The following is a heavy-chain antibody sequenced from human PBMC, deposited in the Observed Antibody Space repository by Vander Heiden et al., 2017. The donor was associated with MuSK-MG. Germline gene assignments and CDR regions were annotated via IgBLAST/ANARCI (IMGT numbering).Heavy chain of an antibody. D-gene: IGHD5-12*01. J-gene: IGHJ5*02. CDR3: ARTWGEWLRPNWCDP. Sequence: QVQLVQSGAEVKKPGSSVKVSCKASGGTVNTYPITWLRQAPGQGFEWMGGIIPIFGTANYAQKFQGRVTITADESTSTAYMELSSLRSEDTAIYYCARTWGEWLRPNWCDPWGQGTLGTVSS. CDR1: GGTVNTYP. V-gene: IGHV1-69*01. CDR2: IIPIFGTA.